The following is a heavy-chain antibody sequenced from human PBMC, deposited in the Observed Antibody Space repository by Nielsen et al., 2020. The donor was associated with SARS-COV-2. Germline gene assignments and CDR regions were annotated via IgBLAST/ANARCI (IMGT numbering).Heavy chain of an antibody. Sequence: SLILPFPCLGFILSTYLLDLVPQAPRKGPERVSGIQPDGSEKVYVDSLKCRFTISRDNAKNAMSLHMNSLRVEDTAVYYCARDWSRAFDVWGQGTMVTVSS. CDR3: ARDWSRAFDV. CDR2: IQPDGSEK. J-gene: IGHJ3*01. V-gene: IGHV3-7*01. CDR1: GFILSTYL.